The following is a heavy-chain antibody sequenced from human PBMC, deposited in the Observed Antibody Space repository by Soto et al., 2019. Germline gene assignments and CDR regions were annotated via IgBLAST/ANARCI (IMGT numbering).Heavy chain of an antibody. Sequence: GGSLRLSCAASGFTFDDYAMHWVRQVPGKGLEWVSGINWNSGSIGYGDSVEGRFAISRDNAKNSLHLQVNSLSAEDTAFYYCVKDESINWYSGHFRHWGQGTLVTSPQ. CDR3: VKDESINWYSGHFRH. D-gene: IGHD6-13*01. J-gene: IGHJ1*01. V-gene: IGHV3-9*01. CDR2: INWNSGSI. CDR1: GFTFDDYA.